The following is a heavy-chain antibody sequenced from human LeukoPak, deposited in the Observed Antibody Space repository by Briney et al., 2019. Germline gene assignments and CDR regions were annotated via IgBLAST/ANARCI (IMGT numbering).Heavy chain of an antibody. Sequence: GGSLRLSCVASGFTFTSHSLNWLRQAPGKGLEWVASISSNSDYILYAESVKGRFSISRDNARNSVYLQMNSLTAEDTALYYCARDWRNKYSKSWPRGEWYFDLWGRGTLVSVSS. J-gene: IGHJ2*01. CDR1: GFTFTSHS. CDR2: ISSNSDYI. CDR3: ARDWRNKYSKSWPRGEWYFDL. D-gene: IGHD1/OR15-1a*01. V-gene: IGHV3-21*01.